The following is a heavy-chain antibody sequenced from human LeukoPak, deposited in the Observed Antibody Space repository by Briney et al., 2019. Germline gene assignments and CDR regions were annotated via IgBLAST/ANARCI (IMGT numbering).Heavy chain of an antibody. J-gene: IGHJ4*02. CDR3: ARGAGGYSYGFDH. V-gene: IGHV1-2*02. D-gene: IGHD5-18*01. CDR1: AYTFTDYY. Sequence: ASAKVSCKASAYTFTDYYIHWVRQAPGQGLEWMGWINPHSGGTNYAQKFQGKVTMTRNTSISTAYMELTRLTSDDTALYFCARGAGGYSYGFDHWGLGALVTVSS. CDR2: INPHSGGT.